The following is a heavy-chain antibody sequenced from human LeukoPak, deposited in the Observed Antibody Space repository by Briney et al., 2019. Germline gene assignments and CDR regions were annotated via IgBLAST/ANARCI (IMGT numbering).Heavy chain of an antibody. V-gene: IGHV3-23*01. J-gene: IGHJ4*02. CDR1: GFTFSSYA. D-gene: IGHD2-2*01. CDR2: VSGSGGST. Sequence: QPGGSLRLSCAASGFTFSSYAMSWVRQAPGKGLEWVSAVSGSGGSTYYADSVKGRFTISRDNSKNTLYLRMNSLRAEDTAVYYCAKDQRDIVVVPAAQDYWGQGTLVTVSS. CDR3: AKDQRDIVVVPAAQDY.